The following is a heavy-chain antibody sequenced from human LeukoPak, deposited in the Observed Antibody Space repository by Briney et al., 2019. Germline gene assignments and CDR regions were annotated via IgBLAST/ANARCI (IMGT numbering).Heavy chain of an antibody. CDR2: IYYSGST. J-gene: IGHJ4*02. CDR3: ASSGNYYGSGSYLGY. D-gene: IGHD3-10*01. V-gene: IGHV4-59*12. Sequence: SETLSLTCTVSGGSISSYYWSWIRQPPGKGLEWIGYIYYSGSTNYNPSLKSRVTISVDTSKNQFSLKLSSVTAADTAVYYCASSGNYYGSGSYLGYWGQGTLVTVSS. CDR1: GGSISSYY.